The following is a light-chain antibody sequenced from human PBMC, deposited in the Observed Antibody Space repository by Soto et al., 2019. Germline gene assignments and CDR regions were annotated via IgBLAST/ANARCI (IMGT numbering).Light chain of an antibody. Sequence: DIQMTHSPSSLSASVGDRVTITCRASQSISRYLNWYQQKPGKAPKLLIYAASSLQSGVPSRFSGSGSGTEFTLTISSLQSEDSAVYYCQKYNNWPVNCGGGTKVDI. CDR1: QSISRY. CDR3: QKYNNWPVN. CDR2: AAS. J-gene: IGKJ4*01. V-gene: IGKV1-39*02.